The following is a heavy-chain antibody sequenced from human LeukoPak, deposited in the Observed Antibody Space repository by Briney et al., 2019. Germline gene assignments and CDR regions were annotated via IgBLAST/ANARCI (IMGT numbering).Heavy chain of an antibody. CDR2: TRSKANSYTT. D-gene: IGHD2-15*01. V-gene: IGHV3-72*01. CDR3: ARARGYCSGGSCYSDGFDI. CDR1: GFTFSDHY. Sequence: GGSLRLSCAASGFTFSDHYMDWVRQAPGKGLEWVGLTRSKANSYTTEYAASVEGRFTISRDDSKKSLYLQVNSLKTEDTAVYYCARARGYCSGGSCYSDGFDIWGQGTMVTVSS. J-gene: IGHJ3*02.